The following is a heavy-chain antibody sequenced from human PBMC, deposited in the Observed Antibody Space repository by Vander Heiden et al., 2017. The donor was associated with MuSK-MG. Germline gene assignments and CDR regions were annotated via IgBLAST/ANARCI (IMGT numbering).Heavy chain of an antibody. CDR3: ARDKGGTFGN. D-gene: IGHD1-26*01. Sequence: SGFTVSSNYMSWVRQAPGKGLEWVSVIYTGGSTAYADSVKGRFTISRDSFTNTLYLKMKTLRAEDTAIYYCARDKGGTFGNWGQGTLVTVSS. J-gene: IGHJ4*02. CDR2: IYTGGST. CDR1: GFTVSSNY. V-gene: IGHV3-53*01.